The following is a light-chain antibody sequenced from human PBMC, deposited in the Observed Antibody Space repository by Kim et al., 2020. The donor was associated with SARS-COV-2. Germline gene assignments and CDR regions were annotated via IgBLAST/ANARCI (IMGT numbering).Light chain of an antibody. CDR1: QNINSH. Sequence: DIQMTQSRSSLSASVGDRVTITCRTSQNINSHLNWYHQKPGRAPKLLIYAASTLQGGVPSRFSGSGSETDFTLTISSLQPEDFATYFCQHTYISPVTFRPGTQVDI. V-gene: IGKV1-39*01. CDR3: QHTYISPVT. J-gene: IGKJ3*01. CDR2: AAS.